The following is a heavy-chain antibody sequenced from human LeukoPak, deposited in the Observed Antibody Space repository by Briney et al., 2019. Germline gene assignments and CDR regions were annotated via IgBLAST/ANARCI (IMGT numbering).Heavy chain of an antibody. Sequence: GGSRRLSCVASGLPIADFAMHWVRQAPGKGLEWVSLISGDGVSTFYADSVKGRFSISRDNSKNSLSLEMNSLRTEDAAMYYCARESGKFDYWGQGTLVAVSS. CDR1: GLPIADFA. CDR2: ISGDGVST. J-gene: IGHJ4*02. CDR3: ARESGKFDY. V-gene: IGHV3-43*02.